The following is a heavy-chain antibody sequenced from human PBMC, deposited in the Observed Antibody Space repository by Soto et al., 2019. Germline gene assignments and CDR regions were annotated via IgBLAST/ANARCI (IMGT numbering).Heavy chain of an antibody. CDR3: ARVVGIAVADIGEFDP. V-gene: IGHV4-39*01. J-gene: IGHJ5*02. Sequence: SETLSLTCTVSGGSISRSSYYWGWIRQPPGKGLEWIGSIYYSGSTYYNPSLKSRVTISVDTSKNQFSLKLSSVTAADTAVYYCARVVGIAVADIGEFDPWGQGTLVTVSS. CDR1: GGSISRSSYY. CDR2: IYYSGST. D-gene: IGHD6-19*01.